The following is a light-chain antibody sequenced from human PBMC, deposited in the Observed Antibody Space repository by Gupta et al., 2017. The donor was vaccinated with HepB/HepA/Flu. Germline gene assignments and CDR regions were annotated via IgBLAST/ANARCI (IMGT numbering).Light chain of an antibody. J-gene: IGKJ3*01. CDR1: QSLLHSNGYKY. V-gene: IGKV2-28*01. Sequence: DIVLTQSPLSQPVTPGESASISCRSSQSLLHSNGYKYVDWYLQRPGQSPQLLVYLGSTRASGVPDRFSGSGSGIDFTLKISRVEAEDVGIYYCMQTLQTPFTFGPGTKVDIK. CDR3: MQTLQTPFT. CDR2: LGS.